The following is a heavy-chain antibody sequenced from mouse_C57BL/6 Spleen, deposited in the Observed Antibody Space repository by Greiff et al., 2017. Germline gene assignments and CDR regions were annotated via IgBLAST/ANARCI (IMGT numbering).Heavy chain of an antibody. V-gene: IGHV1-59*01. Sequence: QVQLQQPGAELVRPGTSVKLSCKASGYTFTSYWMHWVKQRPGQGLEWIGVIDPSDSYTNYNQKFKGKATLTVDTSSSTAYMQLSSLTSEDSAVYYCARGGDYDRVYYAMDYWGQGTSVTVSS. CDR3: ARGGDYDRVYYAMDY. CDR1: GYTFTSYW. D-gene: IGHD2-4*01. CDR2: IDPSDSYT. J-gene: IGHJ4*01.